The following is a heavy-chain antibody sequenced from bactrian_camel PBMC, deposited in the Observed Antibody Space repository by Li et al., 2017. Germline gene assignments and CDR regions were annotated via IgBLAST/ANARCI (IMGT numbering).Heavy chain of an antibody. CDR1: GRISGNYC. Sequence: HVQLVESGGGSVQAGGSLRLSCVASGRISGNYCMAWFRQAPGKDREEVAAICTSTGVTYYADSVKDRFTISRGTTETTGFLQMNNLKPEDTAVYYCAASSANYCNVWSAYRVWGQGTQVTVS. CDR2: ICTSTGVT. V-gene: IGHV3S53*01. CDR3: AASSANYCNVWSAYRV. D-gene: IGHD3*01. J-gene: IGHJ4*01.